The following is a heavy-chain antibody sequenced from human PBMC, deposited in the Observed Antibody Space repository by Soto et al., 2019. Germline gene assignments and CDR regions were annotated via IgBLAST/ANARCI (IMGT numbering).Heavy chain of an antibody. CDR1: GFTFSSYG. Sequence: GGSLRLSCAASGFTFSSYGMHWVRQAPGKGLEWVAVIWYDGSNKYYADSVKGRFTISRDNSKNTLYLQMNSLRAEDTAVYYCARGDYYGSGSYTIDYWGQGTLVTVSS. V-gene: IGHV3-33*01. CDR3: ARGDYYGSGSYTIDY. J-gene: IGHJ4*02. D-gene: IGHD3-10*01. CDR2: IWYDGSNK.